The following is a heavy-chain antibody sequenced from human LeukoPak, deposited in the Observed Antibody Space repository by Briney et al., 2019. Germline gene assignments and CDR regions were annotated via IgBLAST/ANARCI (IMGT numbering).Heavy chain of an antibody. V-gene: IGHV3-15*01. CDR1: GFTFSNAW. CDR2: IKSKTDAGTI. Sequence: GGSLRLSCTVSGFTFSNAWMSWVRQAPGKGLEWVGRIKSKTDAGTIDYAAPVKGRFTISRDDSKSIAYLQMNSLKTEDTAVYYCTRAADDFWSGYFDYYYYYGMDVWGQGTTVTVSS. CDR3: TRAADDFWSGYFDYYYYYGMDV. J-gene: IGHJ6*02. D-gene: IGHD3-3*01.